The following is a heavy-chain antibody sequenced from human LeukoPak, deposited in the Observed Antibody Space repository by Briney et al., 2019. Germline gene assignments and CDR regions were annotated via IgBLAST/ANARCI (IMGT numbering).Heavy chain of an antibody. V-gene: IGHV3-21*01. CDR2: ISSSNSYI. Sequence: PGGSLRLSCAASGFTFCSFSMNWVRQAPGRGLEWVSYISSSNSYIYYADSVKGRFTIYRDNAKNSLYLQMNSMRAEDTAVYYWARNLIAPLSAAGTLLGYWGQGTLVTVSS. J-gene: IGHJ4*02. CDR3: ARNLIAPLSAAGTLLGY. D-gene: IGHD6-13*01. CDR1: GFTFCSFS.